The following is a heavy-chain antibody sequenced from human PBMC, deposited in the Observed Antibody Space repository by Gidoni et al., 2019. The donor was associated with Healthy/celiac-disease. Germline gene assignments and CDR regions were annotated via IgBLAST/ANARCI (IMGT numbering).Heavy chain of an antibody. CDR3: ARHRGREQWLVLDY. J-gene: IGHJ4*02. CDR1: GGSISSYY. CDR2: IYYRGST. Sequence: QVQLQESGPGLVKPSETLSLTCTVPGGSISSYYWRWIRQPPGKGLVWVGYIYYRGSTNYNPSLKSRVTISVDTPKNQFSLKLSSVTAADTAVYYCARHRGREQWLVLDYWGQGTLVTVSS. V-gene: IGHV4-59*08. D-gene: IGHD6-19*01.